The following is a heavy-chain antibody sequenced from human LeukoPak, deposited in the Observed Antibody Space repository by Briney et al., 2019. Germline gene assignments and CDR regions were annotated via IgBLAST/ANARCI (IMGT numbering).Heavy chain of an antibody. D-gene: IGHD3-22*01. CDR2: ISYDGSNK. J-gene: IGHJ4*02. V-gene: IGHV3-30*04. CDR3: ARAGYDSSGYLYYFDY. CDR1: GFTFSSYA. Sequence: GRSLRLSCAASGFTFSSYAMHWVRQAPGKGLEWVAIISYDGSNKYYADSVKGRFTISRDNSKNTLYLQMNSLRAEDTAVYYCARAGYDSSGYLYYFDYCGQGTLVTVSS.